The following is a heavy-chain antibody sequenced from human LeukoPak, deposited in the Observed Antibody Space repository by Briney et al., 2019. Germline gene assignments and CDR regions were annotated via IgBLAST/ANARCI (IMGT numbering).Heavy chain of an antibody. CDR2: VGAGGDVT. Sequence: QPGGSLRLSCAASGFTFSDYWMHWIRQTPGRGLESVSSVGAGGDVTHYADSVKGRFTISRDNSKNTLYLHMNSLRADDTAVYFCAYLDSSGFYYGRLRYWGRGIPVTVSS. CDR1: GFTFSDYW. D-gene: IGHD3-22*01. CDR3: AYLDSSGFYYGRLRY. V-gene: IGHV3-23*01. J-gene: IGHJ4*02.